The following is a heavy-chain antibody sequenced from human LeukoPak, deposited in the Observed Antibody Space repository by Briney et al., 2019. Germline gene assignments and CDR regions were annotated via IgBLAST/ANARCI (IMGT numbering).Heavy chain of an antibody. Sequence: SETLSLTCTVSGGSINNYYWSWIRQPPGKGLEWIGYIYYSGSTNYNPSLKSRVTISIDTSKNQSSLKVNSVTAADTAVYYCARGRVASRRPDVSDIWGQGTMVAVPS. CDR3: ARGRVASRRPDVSDI. V-gene: IGHV4-59*01. D-gene: IGHD2-15*01. J-gene: IGHJ3*02. CDR2: IYYSGST. CDR1: GGSINNYY.